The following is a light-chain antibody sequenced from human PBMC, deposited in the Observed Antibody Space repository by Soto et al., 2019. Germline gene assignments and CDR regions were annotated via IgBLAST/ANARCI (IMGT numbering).Light chain of an antibody. V-gene: IGLV3-21*02. CDR1: NNGSKS. CDR2: DDI. Sequence: SYELTQPPSVSVAPGQPARITCGGNNNGSKSGHWYQQKPGQAPVLAVYDDIDRPSGIPELCAGANSANTATLTISRVEAVDEVLYYCQVWDSSSDHLVFGGGTSSPP. CDR3: QVWDSSSDHLV. J-gene: IGLJ7*02.